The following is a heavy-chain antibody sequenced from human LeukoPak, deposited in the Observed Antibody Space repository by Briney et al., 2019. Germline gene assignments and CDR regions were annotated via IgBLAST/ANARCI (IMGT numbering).Heavy chain of an antibody. V-gene: IGHV3-11*01. CDR1: GFTFSDYY. CDR3: ARDRRDGYNAFDY. CDR2: ISSSGSTI. J-gene: IGHJ4*02. D-gene: IGHD5-24*01. Sequence: PGGSLRLFCAASGFTFSDYYMSWIRQAPGKGLEWVSYISSSGSTIYYADSVKGRFTISRDNAKNSLYLQMNSLRAEDTAVYYCARDRRDGYNAFDYWGQGTLVTVSS.